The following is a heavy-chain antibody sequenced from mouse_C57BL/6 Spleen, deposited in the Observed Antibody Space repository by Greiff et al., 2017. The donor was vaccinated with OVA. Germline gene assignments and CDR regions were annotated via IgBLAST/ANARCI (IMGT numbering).Heavy chain of an antibody. CDR3: AREEKIYDGYYCAMDY. V-gene: IGHV3-6*01. CDR1: GYSITSGYY. J-gene: IGHJ4*01. CDR2: ISYDGSN. D-gene: IGHD2-3*01. Sequence: EVKLMESGPGLVKPSQSLSLTCSVTGYSITSGYYWNWIRQFPGNKLEWMGYISYDGSNNYNPSLKNRISITRDTSKNQFFLKLNSVTTEDTATYYCAREEKIYDGYYCAMDYWGQGTSVTVSS.